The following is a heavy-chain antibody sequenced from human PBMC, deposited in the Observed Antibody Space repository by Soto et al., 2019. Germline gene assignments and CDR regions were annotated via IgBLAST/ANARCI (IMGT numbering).Heavy chain of an antibody. V-gene: IGHV4-61*01. J-gene: IGHJ4*02. CDR3: AREGNLGRWLQPLDF. Sequence: PSETLSLTCTVSGGSISSGNYSWSWVRKPPGKGLEWIGNIHYNGNTKYNPSLKSRVTMSVDTSKNQFSLKLISVTAADTAKYFCAREGNLGRWLQPLDFWGQGTLVTVS. CDR2: IHYNGNT. D-gene: IGHD5-12*01. CDR1: GGSISSGNYS.